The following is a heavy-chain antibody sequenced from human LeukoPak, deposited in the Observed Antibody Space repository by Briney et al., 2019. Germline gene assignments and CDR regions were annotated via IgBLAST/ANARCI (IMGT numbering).Heavy chain of an antibody. D-gene: IGHD6-13*01. CDR3: ARADSSSWFN. CDR1: GGSISSYS. CDR2: IYYSGST. V-gene: IGHV4-59*01. Sequence: PSETLSLTCSVSGGSISSYSWNGIRQPPGKGLEWIGYIYYSGSTNYNPSLKSRVTISVDTSKNQFSLKLNSVSAADTAVYYCARADSSSWFNWGQGTLVTVSS. J-gene: IGHJ4*02.